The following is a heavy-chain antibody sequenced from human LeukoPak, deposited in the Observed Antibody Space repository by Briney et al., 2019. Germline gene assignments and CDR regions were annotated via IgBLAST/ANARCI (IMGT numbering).Heavy chain of an antibody. D-gene: IGHD3-10*01. J-gene: IGHJ4*02. V-gene: IGHV3-7*01. CDR3: ARDLSTTMVRGVFDY. CDR1: RFTFRIYW. Sequence: GGSLRLSCAASRFTFRIYWMTWVRQAPGKGLEWVANIKPDGSEKYYVDSVKGRFTVSRDNAKNSLYLQMNSLRAEDTAVYYCARDLSTTMVRGVFDYWGQGTLVTVSS. CDR2: IKPDGSEK.